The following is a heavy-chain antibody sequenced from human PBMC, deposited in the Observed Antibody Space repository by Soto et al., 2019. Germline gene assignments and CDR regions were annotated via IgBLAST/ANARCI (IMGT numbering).Heavy chain of an antibody. CDR2: IIPILGIA. CDR3: ARELGTMMIDP. CDR1: GGTFSSYT. J-gene: IGHJ5*02. D-gene: IGHD3-16*01. Sequence: QVQLVQSGAAVKKPGSSVKVSCKASGGTFSSYTISWVRQAPGQGLEWMGRIIPILGIANYAQKFQGRVTITADKSTSTAYMELSSLRSEDTAVYYCARELGTMMIDPWGQGTLVTVSS. V-gene: IGHV1-69*08.